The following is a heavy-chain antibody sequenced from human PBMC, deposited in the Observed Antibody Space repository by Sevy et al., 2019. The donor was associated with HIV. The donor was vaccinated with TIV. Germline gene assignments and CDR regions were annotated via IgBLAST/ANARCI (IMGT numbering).Heavy chain of an antibody. CDR3: ARDIVVPAIYYYYGMDV. Sequence: GWSLRLSCAASGFTFSSYAMHWVRQAPGKGLEWVAVISYDGSNKYYADSVKGRFTISRDNSKNTLYLQMNSLRAEDTAVYYCARDIVVPAIYYYYGMDVWGQGTTVTVSS. D-gene: IGHD2-2*01. V-gene: IGHV3-30*04. J-gene: IGHJ6*02. CDR2: ISYDGSNK. CDR1: GFTFSSYA.